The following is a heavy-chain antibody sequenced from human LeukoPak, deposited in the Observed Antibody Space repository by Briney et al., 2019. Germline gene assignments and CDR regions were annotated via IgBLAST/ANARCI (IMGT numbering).Heavy chain of an antibody. D-gene: IGHD3-22*01. V-gene: IGHV3-30*03. J-gene: IGHJ6*03. Sequence: PGGSLRLSCAASGFTFSSYGMHWVRQAPGKGLEWVAVISYDGSNKYYADSVKGRFTISRDNSKNTLYLQMNSLRAEDTAVYYCARAGYYYDSSGYYYYYYMDVWGKGTTVTISS. CDR2: ISYDGSNK. CDR3: ARAGYYYDSSGYYYYYYMDV. CDR1: GFTFSSYG.